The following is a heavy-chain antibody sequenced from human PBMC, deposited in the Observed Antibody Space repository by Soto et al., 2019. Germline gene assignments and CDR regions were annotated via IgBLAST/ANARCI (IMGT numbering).Heavy chain of an antibody. CDR1: GFTFSSYC. Sequence: GGSLRLSCAASGFTFSSYCMHWIRQAPGKGLEWVAVIWYDGSNKYYADSVKVRFTISRDNSKNTLYLQMNSLRAEDTAVYYCAPPDRYMTSLDYWGQGTLVTVSS. CDR2: IWYDGSNK. CDR3: APPDRYMTSLDY. J-gene: IGHJ4*02. V-gene: IGHV3-33*01. D-gene: IGHD5-18*01.